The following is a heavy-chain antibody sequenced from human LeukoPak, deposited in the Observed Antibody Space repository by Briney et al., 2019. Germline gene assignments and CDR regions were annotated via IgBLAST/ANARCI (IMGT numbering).Heavy chain of an antibody. J-gene: IGHJ4*02. CDR2: ISGDTTTI. Sequence: GGSLRLSCAGTDFIFSAYVMSWVRQAPGKGLEWVSYISGDTTTIYYADSVKGRFTISSDNPKSSLYLQMNSLRAEDTAVYYCARGTGAGGLGYWGQGTLVTVSS. V-gene: IGHV3-48*04. CDR1: DFIFSAYV. CDR3: ARGTGAGGLGY. D-gene: IGHD6-13*01.